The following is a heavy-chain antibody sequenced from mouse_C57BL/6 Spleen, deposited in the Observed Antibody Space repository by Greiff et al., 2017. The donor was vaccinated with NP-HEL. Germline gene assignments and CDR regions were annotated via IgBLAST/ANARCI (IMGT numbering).Heavy chain of an antibody. J-gene: IGHJ4*01. CDR1: GYSITSGYY. Sequence: EVKVEESGPGLVKPSQSLSLTCSVTGYSITSGYYWNWIRQFPGNKLEWMGYISYDGSNNYNPSLKNRISITRDTSKNQFFLKLNSVTTEDTATYYCARESYEYDVSFYYAMDYWGQGTSVTVSS. CDR2: ISYDGSN. D-gene: IGHD2-4*01. V-gene: IGHV3-6*01. CDR3: ARESYEYDVSFYYAMDY.